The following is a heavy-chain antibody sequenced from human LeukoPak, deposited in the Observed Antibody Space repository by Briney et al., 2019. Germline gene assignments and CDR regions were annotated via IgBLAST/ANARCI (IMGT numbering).Heavy chain of an antibody. CDR1: GGLINSGSYY. D-gene: IGHD2-15*01. V-gene: IGHV4-61*02. CDR3: ARGGLCSGGTCYPYFDS. J-gene: IGHJ4*02. CDR2: IYTSGST. Sequence: SQTLSPTCTVSGGLINSGSYYWSWIRQPAGKGLEWIGRIYTSGSTNYNPSLKSRVTISVDTSKNQFSLKLSSVTAADTAVYYCARGGLCSGGTCYPYFDSWGQGTLVTVSS.